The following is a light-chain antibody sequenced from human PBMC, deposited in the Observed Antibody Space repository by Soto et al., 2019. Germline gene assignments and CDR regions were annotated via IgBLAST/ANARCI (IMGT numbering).Light chain of an antibody. Sequence: DIQMTQSPSSLSASVGDTVTITCQASQDINKFLNWYQQKPGKAPKLLIYDVSNLETGVPSRFSGSGSETHFTLTINSLQPEDIAPYYCQQYDNYDITFGQGTRLDIK. CDR2: DVS. CDR1: QDINKF. J-gene: IGKJ5*01. V-gene: IGKV1-33*01. CDR3: QQYDNYDIT.